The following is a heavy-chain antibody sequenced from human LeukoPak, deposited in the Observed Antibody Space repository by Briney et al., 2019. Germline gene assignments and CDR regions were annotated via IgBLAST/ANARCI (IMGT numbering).Heavy chain of an antibody. V-gene: IGHV4-39*01. CDR3: ARAPSYRRYSYHS. Sequence: KPSAPLSLTSTVSGASITSESSYWGWIHQPPGKGFQWIWGLVYDGNAHYNPSLQSHVSIAAETSNNQFSLKLASVTASDTGVYFCARAPSYRRYSYHSWGQGTLVTVSS. D-gene: IGHD3-16*02. J-gene: IGHJ4*02. CDR1: GASITSESSY. CDR2: LVYDGNA.